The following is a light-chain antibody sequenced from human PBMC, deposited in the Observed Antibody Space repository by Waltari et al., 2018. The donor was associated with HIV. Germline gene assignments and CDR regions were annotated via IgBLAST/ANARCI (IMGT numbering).Light chain of an antibody. J-gene: IGLJ3*02. V-gene: IGLV1-44*01. CDR2: TNI. Sequence: QSVLTQPPSASGTPGQRVNISCSGGSSNIGSNTVNWYRQFPGEAPKLLIYTNIQRPSGVPDRFSGSKSGTSASLAISGLQSEDEADFYCAVWDHSLRSVLFGGGTRLTVL. CDR1: SSNIGSNT. CDR3: AVWDHSLRSVL.